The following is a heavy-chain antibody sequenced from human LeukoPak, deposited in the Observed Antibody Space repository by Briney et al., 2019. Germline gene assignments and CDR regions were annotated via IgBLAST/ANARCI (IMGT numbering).Heavy chain of an antibody. J-gene: IGHJ4*01. CDR3: TKLARAPRDFDY. D-gene: IGHD3-10*01. CDR2: IKSKSDGGTT. V-gene: IGHV3-15*01. Sequence: GGSLRLSCAASGFTFSNAWMSWVRQAPGKGLEWVGRIKSKSDGGTTDYAAPVKGRFSISRDDSKNMLYLQMNSLKTEDTAVYYCTKLARAPRDFDYWGQGTLVTVSS. CDR1: GFTFSNAW.